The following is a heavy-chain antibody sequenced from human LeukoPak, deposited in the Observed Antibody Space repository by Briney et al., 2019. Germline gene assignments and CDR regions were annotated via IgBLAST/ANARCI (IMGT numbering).Heavy chain of an antibody. CDR2: IRYDGSNR. Sequence: GGSLRLSCAASGFTFSSYGMHWVRQAPDKGLEWVTFIRYDGSNRYYADSVKGRFTISRDNSKNTLYLQMNSLRAEDTAVYYCAREVPDYGDYGRGYYYYMDVWGKGTTVTVSS. CDR1: GFTFSSYG. CDR3: AREVPDYGDYGRGYYYYMDV. J-gene: IGHJ6*03. D-gene: IGHD4-17*01. V-gene: IGHV3-30*02.